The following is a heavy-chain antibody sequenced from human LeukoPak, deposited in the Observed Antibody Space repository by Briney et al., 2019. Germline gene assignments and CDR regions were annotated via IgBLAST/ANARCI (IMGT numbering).Heavy chain of an antibody. CDR2: TNPNRGGT. Sequence: GASVKVSCKASGYTFTRYCMHWVRQAPGQGLEWMGWTNPNRGGTNYAQKFQGRVTMTRDTSISTAYMELSRLRSDDTAVYYCARDSSSSTDYWGQGTLVTVSS. J-gene: IGHJ4*02. V-gene: IGHV1-2*02. D-gene: IGHD6-6*01. CDR3: ARDSSSSTDY. CDR1: GYTFTRYC.